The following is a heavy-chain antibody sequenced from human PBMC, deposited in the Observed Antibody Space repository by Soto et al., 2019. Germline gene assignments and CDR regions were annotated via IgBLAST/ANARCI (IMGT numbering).Heavy chain of an antibody. J-gene: IGHJ4*02. Sequence: QVQLVQSGAEVKKPGSSVKVSCKASGGTFSSYAISWVRQAPGQGLEWMGGIIPIFGTANYAQKFQGRVTMTKDTSITTVYMELSNLSPDDTAVYYCGRGRSGELVVFYWGQGTLVTVHS. V-gene: IGHV1-69*06. CDR1: GGTFSSYA. D-gene: IGHD1-7*01. CDR3: GRGRSGELVVFY. CDR2: IIPIFGTA.